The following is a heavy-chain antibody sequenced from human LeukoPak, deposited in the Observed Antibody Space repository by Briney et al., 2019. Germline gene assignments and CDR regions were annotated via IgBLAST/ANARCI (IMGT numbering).Heavy chain of an antibody. V-gene: IGHV4-39*01. Sequence: SETLSLTCTVSGGSISSTSYYWGWIRQPPGKGLEWIGSIYYSWDTYYNPSLKSRVTISVDTSKNQFSLKLSSVTAADTAVYYCARGRFYGDYVRWGAWVYWGQGTLVTVSS. J-gene: IGHJ4*02. CDR3: ARGRFYGDYVRWGAWVY. D-gene: IGHD4-17*01. CDR1: GGSISSTSYY. CDR2: IYYSWDT.